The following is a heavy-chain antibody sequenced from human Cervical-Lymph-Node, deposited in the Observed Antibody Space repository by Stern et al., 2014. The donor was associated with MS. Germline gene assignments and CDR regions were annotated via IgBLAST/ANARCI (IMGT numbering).Heavy chain of an antibody. V-gene: IGHV4-61*02. D-gene: IGHD1-26*01. J-gene: IGHJ5*02. Sequence: MQLVESGPGLVKPSQTLSLTCTVSGGSISSSGYYWSWIRQPADKGLEWIGRIHDSGSTYYNPSLTSRVTISMDTAQNQFSLKLPSVTAADTVVYYCATTRWDLFTWNWFDPWGQGTLVTVSS. CDR1: GGSISSSGYY. CDR3: ATTRWDLFTWNWFDP. CDR2: IHDSGST.